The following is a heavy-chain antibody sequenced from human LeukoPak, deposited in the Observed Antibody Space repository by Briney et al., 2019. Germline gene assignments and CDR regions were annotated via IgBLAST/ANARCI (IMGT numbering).Heavy chain of an antibody. V-gene: IGHV6-1*01. CDR1: GDSVSSNSAA. CDR3: ARGRVPKGDFDY. CDR2: TYYRSKWYN. Sequence: QPLSLTCPISGDSVSSNSAAWNWIRQSPSKGLEWLGRTYYRSKWYNDYAVSVKSRITINPDTSKNQFSLQLNSVTPEDTAVYYCARGRVPKGDFDYWGQGTLVTVSS. J-gene: IGHJ4*02. D-gene: IGHD3-10*01.